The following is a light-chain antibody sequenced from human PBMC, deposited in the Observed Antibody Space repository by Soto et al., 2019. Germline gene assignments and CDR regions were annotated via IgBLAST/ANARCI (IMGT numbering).Light chain of an antibody. Sequence: DIQMTQSPSSLSASVRDRVTITCRASQSISSYLNWYQQKPGKAPKLLIYAASSLQSGVPSRFSGSGSGTDFTLTISSLQPEDFATYYCQQSYSTPLTFGGGTKVDIK. CDR2: AAS. CDR3: QQSYSTPLT. J-gene: IGKJ4*01. CDR1: QSISSY. V-gene: IGKV1-39*01.